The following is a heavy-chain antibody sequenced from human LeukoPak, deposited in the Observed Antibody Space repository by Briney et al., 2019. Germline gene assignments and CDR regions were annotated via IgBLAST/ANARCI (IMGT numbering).Heavy chain of an antibody. J-gene: IGHJ5*02. CDR1: GGSISSSTYY. V-gene: IGHV4-39*01. CDR3: AKAVAEFDP. CDR2: IYYSGST. D-gene: IGHD6-19*01. Sequence: SETLSLTCTVSGGSISSSTYYWGWIRQPPGTGLEWIGSIYYSGSTYYNPSLKSRVTITVDTSKNQFSLKLSSVTAADTAVYYCAKAVAEFDPWGQGTLVTVSS.